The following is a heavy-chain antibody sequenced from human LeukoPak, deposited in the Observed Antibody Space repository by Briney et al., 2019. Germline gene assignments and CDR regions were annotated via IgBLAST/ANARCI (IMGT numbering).Heavy chain of an antibody. CDR2: INWNTNSI. D-gene: IGHD6-19*01. J-gene: IGHJ3*02. CDR1: GFTFDDYA. Sequence: PGGSLRLSCAASGFTFDDYAMYWVRQAPGKGLEWVSGINWNTNSIKYADSVKGRFTISRDNAKNSLYLQMNSLRAEDTAFYYCAKGSSGWSTDAFDIWGQGTMVTVSS. V-gene: IGHV3-9*01. CDR3: AKGSSGWSTDAFDI.